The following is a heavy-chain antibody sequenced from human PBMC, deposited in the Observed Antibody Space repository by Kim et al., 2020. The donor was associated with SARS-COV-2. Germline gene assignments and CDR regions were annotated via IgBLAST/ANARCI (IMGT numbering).Heavy chain of an antibody. D-gene: IGHD3-10*01. CDR1: GDSIRSGSFF. J-gene: IGHJ4*02. CDR2: VYQGGRP. V-gene: IGHV4-39*01. Sequence: SETLSLTCTVSGDSIRSGSFFWGWIRQSPGKGLEWIGSVYQGGRPYYNPSLESRATVSLDLSNNQFSLSLSSVTAADTAMYYCARHAATYYAGSASFYFEYWGQGALITVSS. CDR3: ARHAATYYAGSASFYFEY.